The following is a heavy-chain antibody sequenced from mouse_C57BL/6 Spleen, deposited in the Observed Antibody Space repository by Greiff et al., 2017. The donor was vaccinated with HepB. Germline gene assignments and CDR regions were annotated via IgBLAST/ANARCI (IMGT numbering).Heavy chain of an antibody. CDR2: IYPGSGST. CDR3: ARRYDGYRPCAMDY. CDR1: GYTFTSYW. J-gene: IGHJ4*01. D-gene: IGHD2-3*01. Sequence: QVQLQQPGAELVKPGASVKMSCKASGYTFTSYWITWVKQRPGQGLEWIGDIYPGSGSTNYNEKFKSKATLTVDTSSSTAYMQLSSLTSEDSAVYYCARRYDGYRPCAMDYWGQGTSVTVSS. V-gene: IGHV1-55*01.